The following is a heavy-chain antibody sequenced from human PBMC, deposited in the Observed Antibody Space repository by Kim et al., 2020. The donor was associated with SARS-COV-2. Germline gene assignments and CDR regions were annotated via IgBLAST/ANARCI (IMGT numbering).Heavy chain of an antibody. J-gene: IGHJ4*02. CDR1: GGSISRDF. CDR3: ARDWRVGGYNYFRDY. Sequence: SETLSLTCTVSGGSISRDFWSWIRQSAEKGLEWIGRIYDSGTTHYNPSLKRRLVMSRDTSKNHFSLRLSGVTAADTAVYYCARDWRVGGYNYFRDYWGQGILVTVSS. V-gene: IGHV4-4*07. D-gene: IGHD5-12*01. CDR2: IYDSGTT.